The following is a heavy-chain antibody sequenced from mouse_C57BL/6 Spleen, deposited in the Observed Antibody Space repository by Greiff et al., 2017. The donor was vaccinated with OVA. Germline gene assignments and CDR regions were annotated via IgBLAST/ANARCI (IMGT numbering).Heavy chain of an antibody. CDR3: ARRGADYGFAY. J-gene: IGHJ3*01. V-gene: IGHV5-12*01. Sequence: EVQLVESGGGLVQPGGSLKLSCAASGFTFSDYYMYWVRQTPEKRLEWVAYISNGGGSTYYPDTVKGRFTISRDNAKNTLYLQMSRLKSEDTAMYYCARRGADYGFAYWGQGTLVTVSA. CDR2: ISNGGGST. D-gene: IGHD1-1*01. CDR1: GFTFSDYY.